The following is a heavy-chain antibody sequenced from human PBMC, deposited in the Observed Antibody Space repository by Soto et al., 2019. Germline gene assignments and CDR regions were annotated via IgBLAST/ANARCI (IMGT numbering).Heavy chain of an antibody. Sequence: QVQLVESGGGVVQPGRSLRLSCAASGFTFSSYGMHWVRQAPGKGLEWVAVIWYDGSNKYYADSVKGRFTITRDNPTNTLYRQMNSLRAEDTAVYYCARDRDYYDSSGHYYFDYWGQGTLVTVSS. CDR2: IWYDGSNK. CDR1: GFTFSSYG. D-gene: IGHD3-22*01. V-gene: IGHV3-33*01. J-gene: IGHJ4*02. CDR3: ARDRDYYDSSGHYYFDY.